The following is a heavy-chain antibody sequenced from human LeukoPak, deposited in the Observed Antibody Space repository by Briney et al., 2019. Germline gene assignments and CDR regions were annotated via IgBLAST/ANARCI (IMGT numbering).Heavy chain of an antibody. D-gene: IGHD3-22*01. CDR3: ARGGGSSGYYTDY. J-gene: IGHJ4*02. CDR2: INHSGST. Sequence: SETLSLTCAVYGGSFSGYYWGWIRQPPGKGLEWIGEINHSGSTNYNPSLKSRVTISVDTSKNQFSLKLSSVTAADTAVYYCARGGGSSGYYTDYWGQGTLVTVSS. CDR1: GGSFSGYY. V-gene: IGHV4-34*01.